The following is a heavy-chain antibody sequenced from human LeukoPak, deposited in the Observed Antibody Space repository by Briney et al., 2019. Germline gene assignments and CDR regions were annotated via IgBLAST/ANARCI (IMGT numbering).Heavy chain of an antibody. CDR2: IYYSGTT. J-gene: IGHJ5*02. V-gene: IGHV4-39*01. CDR3: ARREGDSSGYYYVRNWFDP. Sequence: SETLSLTCTVSGDSISSSSYYWGWIRQPPGKGLEWIGSIYYSGTTYYNPSLKSRVTISVDTSKNQFSLRLSSVTAADTAVYYCARREGDSSGYYYVRNWFDPWGQGTLVTVPS. D-gene: IGHD3-22*01. CDR1: GDSISSSSYY.